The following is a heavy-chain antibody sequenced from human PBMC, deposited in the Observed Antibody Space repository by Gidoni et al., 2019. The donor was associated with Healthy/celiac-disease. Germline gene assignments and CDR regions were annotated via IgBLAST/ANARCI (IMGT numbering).Heavy chain of an antibody. CDR2: INHRGST. J-gene: IGHJ5*02. D-gene: IGHD3-3*01. CDR1: DGSFRGSY. Sequence: QVQLQQWGAGLLKPSETLSLTCAVSDGSFRGSYWSWIRQPPGQGLEWIGEINHRGSTNYNPSLKSRVTISVDTSNNQCSLKLCSVTAAETAVDYCARGRPWVRFLEWLWGWFDPWGQGTLVTVSS. CDR3: ARGRPWVRFLEWLWGWFDP. V-gene: IGHV4-34*01.